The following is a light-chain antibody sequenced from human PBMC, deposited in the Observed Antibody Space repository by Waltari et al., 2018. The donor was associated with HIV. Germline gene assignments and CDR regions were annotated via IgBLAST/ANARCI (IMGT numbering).Light chain of an antibody. CDR3: QQYAASPLT. V-gene: IGKV3-20*01. CDR2: GAS. J-gene: IGKJ4*01. CDR1: QSVRSAS. Sequence: EIVLTQSPGTLSLSPGERATLSCSASQSVRSASLAWYHQKPGQAPRLLIFGASSRAPGIPDRFSGSGAVTDFILTISRLEPEDCAVYYCQQYAASPLTFGGGTRVEIK.